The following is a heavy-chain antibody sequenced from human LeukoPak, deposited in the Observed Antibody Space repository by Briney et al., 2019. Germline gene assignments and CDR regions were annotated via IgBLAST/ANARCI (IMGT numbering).Heavy chain of an antibody. D-gene: IGHD2-8*01. Sequence: GGSLRLSCAASGLTVSFNYMTWVRQAPGKGLEWVSLIYSGGNTYYADAVKGRFTISRDESKNTLYLQMNSLRAEDTAVYYCARDLFCTNGVCYGDAFDIWGQGTMVTVSS. J-gene: IGHJ3*02. CDR3: ARDLFCTNGVCYGDAFDI. CDR1: GLTVSFNY. V-gene: IGHV3-53*01. CDR2: IYSGGNT.